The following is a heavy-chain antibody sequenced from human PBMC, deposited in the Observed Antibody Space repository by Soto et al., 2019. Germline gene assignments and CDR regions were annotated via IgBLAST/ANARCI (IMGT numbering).Heavy chain of an antibody. CDR2: IIPFLGVT. CDR1: GGTFSPYT. V-gene: IGHV1-69*08. CDR3: ARDCESTVSTWSFGAF. D-gene: IGHD3-10*01. J-gene: IGHJ4*02. Sequence: QVQLVQSGAEVKKPGSSVKVSCKASGGTFSPYTINWVRQAPGQGLEWMGRIIPFLGVTNYAQKFQARVTITADKSTTTADMELSGLRFEDTAVYYCARDCESTVSTWSFGAFWGRGTLVTVSS.